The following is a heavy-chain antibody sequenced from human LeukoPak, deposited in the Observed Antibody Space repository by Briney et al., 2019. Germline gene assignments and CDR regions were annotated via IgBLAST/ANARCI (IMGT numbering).Heavy chain of an antibody. CDR1: GFTFSNYA. D-gene: IGHD2-2*01. V-gene: IGHV3-23*01. CDR3: AKEAQGCSITSCYFDS. Sequence: GGSLRLSCAASGFTFSNYAMSWVRQAPGKGLEWVSAISGSGGNTYYADSVKGRFTISRDNSKNTLFLQMNSLRAEDTAVYYCAKEAQGCSITSCYFDSWGQETLVTVSS. CDR2: ISGSGGNT. J-gene: IGHJ4*02.